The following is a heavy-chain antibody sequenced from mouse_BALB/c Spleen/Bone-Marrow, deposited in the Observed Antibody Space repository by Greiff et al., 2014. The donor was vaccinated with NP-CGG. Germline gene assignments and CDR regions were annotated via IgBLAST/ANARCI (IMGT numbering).Heavy chain of an antibody. CDR2: INPGSGGT. J-gene: IGHJ2*01. CDR3: ARRDGSYFDY. D-gene: IGHD3-3*01. Sequence: VQLQQSGAELVRPGTSVKVSCKASGYAFTNYLIEWVKQRPGQGLEWIGMINPGSGGTNYIEKFKGKATLTADKSSSTAYMQLSSLTSDDSAVYFCARRDGSYFDYWGQGTTLTVSS. CDR1: GYAFTNYL. V-gene: IGHV1-54*01.